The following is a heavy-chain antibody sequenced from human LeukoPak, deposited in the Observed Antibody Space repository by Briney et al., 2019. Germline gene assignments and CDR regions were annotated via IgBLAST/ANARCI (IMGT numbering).Heavy chain of an antibody. V-gene: IGHV3-23*01. CDR3: VKDDGWVQYAN. CDR2: IRADAVTT. Sequence: PGGSLRLSCATSGFIFSHHGMNWVRQVPGKGLEWVSGIRADAVTTYYADSVKGRFIISRDNSKNTVYLQMNSLSAEDAAVYYCVKDDGWVQYANWGQGTLVTVSS. D-gene: IGHD5-24*01. CDR1: GFIFSHHG. J-gene: IGHJ4*02.